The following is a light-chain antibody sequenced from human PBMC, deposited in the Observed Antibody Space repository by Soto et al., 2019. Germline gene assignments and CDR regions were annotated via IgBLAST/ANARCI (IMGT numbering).Light chain of an antibody. Sequence: QSVLTQPRSVSGSPGQLVTISCTGTSSDVGGYNYVSWYQQHPGKAPKLMIYDVSKRPSGVPDRFSGSKSGNTASLTISGLQAEDEADYYCCSYAGSYTFYVFGTGTKLTVL. CDR2: DVS. CDR1: SSDVGGYNY. V-gene: IGLV2-11*01. CDR3: CSYAGSYTFYV. J-gene: IGLJ1*01.